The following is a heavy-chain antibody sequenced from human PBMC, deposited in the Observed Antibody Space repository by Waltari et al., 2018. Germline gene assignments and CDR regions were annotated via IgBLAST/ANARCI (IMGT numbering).Heavy chain of an antibody. CDR2: ISGSGGST. CDR1: GFTFSSYA. CDR3: TTGPQYQLLLFDWCDP. V-gene: IGHV3-23*04. D-gene: IGHD2-2*01. Sequence: EVQLVESGGGLVQPGGSLRLSCAASGFTFSSYAMSWVRQAPGKGLEWVSAISGSGGSTYNADSVKGRFTISRDNSKNTLYLQMNSLKTEDTAVYYCTTGPQYQLLLFDWCDPWGQGTLVTVSS. J-gene: IGHJ5*02.